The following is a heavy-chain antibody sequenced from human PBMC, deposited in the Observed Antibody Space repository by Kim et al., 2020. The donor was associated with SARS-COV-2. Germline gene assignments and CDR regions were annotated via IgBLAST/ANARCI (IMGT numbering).Heavy chain of an antibody. CDR2: INHSGST. V-gene: IGHV4-34*01. Sequence: SETLSLTCAVYGGSFSGYYWSWIRQPPGKGLEWIGEINHSGSTNYNPSLKSRVTISVDTSKNQFSLKLSSVTAADTAVYYCARLKYIRIYNYGKRGLLYAFDIWGQGTMVTVSS. CDR3: ARLKYIRIYNYGKRGLLYAFDI. J-gene: IGHJ3*02. CDR1: GGSFSGYY. D-gene: IGHD5-18*01.